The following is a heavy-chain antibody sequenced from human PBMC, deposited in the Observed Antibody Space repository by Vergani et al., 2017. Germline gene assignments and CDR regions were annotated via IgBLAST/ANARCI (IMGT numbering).Heavy chain of an antibody. D-gene: IGHD4-17*01. Sequence: QMQLQESGPGLVKPSETLSLTCTVSGYAINSGYFWGWIRQPPGKGLEWIGYIYHGGSTYYNPSLMSRLTLAVDTSKNQFSLKVKSVTAADTAVYYCARVRHDYGVEGGYYFDYWGQGTLVTVSS. CDR1: GYAINSGYF. J-gene: IGHJ4*02. V-gene: IGHV4-38-2*02. CDR3: ARVRHDYGVEGGYYFDY. CDR2: IYHGGST.